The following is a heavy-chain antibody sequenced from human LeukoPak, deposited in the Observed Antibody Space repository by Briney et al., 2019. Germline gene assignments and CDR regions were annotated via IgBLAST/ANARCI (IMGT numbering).Heavy chain of an antibody. J-gene: IGHJ3*02. V-gene: IGHV3-23*01. CDR2: ISGSGGST. Sequence: TGGSLRLSCAASGFTFSSYAMSWVRQAPGKGLEWVSAISGSGGSTYYADSVKGRFTISRDNSKNTLYLQMNSLRAEDTAVYYCAKILGSGSYFPNDAFDIWGQGTMVTVSS. CDR1: GFTFSSYA. CDR3: AKILGSGSYFPNDAFDI. D-gene: IGHD3-10*01.